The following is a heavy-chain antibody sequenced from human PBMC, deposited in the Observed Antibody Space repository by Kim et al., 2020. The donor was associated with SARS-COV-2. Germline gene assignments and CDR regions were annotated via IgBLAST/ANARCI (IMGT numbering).Heavy chain of an antibody. CDR1: GFSFSSYA. CDR2: IYSGGGST. Sequence: GGSLRLSCAASGFSFSSYAMSWVRQAPGKGLEWVSVIYSGGGSTYYADSVKGRFTISRDDSKYTLFLQMNSLRAEDTAVYYCAKGPSGGGDYFDYWGQGT. CDR3: AKGPSGGGDYFDY. J-gene: IGHJ4*02. V-gene: IGHV3-23*03. D-gene: IGHD3-10*01.